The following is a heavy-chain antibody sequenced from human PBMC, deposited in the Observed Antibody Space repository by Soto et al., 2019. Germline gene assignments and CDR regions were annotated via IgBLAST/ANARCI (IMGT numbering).Heavy chain of an antibody. CDR1: GFTFSSYS. V-gene: IGHV3-21*01. Sequence: EVQLVESGGGLVKTGGSLRLSCAASGFTFSSYSMNWVRQAPGKGLEWVSSISSSSSYIYYADSVKGRFTISRDNAKNALHLQMNSLRAEDTAVYYCASHPRDSRADWYSFDYWGQGTLVTVSS. CDR2: ISSSSSYI. CDR3: ASHPRDSRADWYSFDY. D-gene: IGHD3-22*01. J-gene: IGHJ4*02.